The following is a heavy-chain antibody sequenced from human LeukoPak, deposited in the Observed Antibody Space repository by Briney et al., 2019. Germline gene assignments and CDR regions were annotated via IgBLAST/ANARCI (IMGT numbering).Heavy chain of an antibody. V-gene: IGHV4-39*07. Sequence: PSETLSLTCTVSGGSISSSSYYWGWIRQPPGKGLEWIGSIYYSGSTYYNPSLKSRVTISVDTSKNQFSLKLSSVTAADTAVYYCARVFAPDSAHGMDVWGQGTTVTVSS. J-gene: IGHJ6*02. CDR1: GGSISSSSYY. CDR2: IYYSGST. CDR3: ARVFAPDSAHGMDV. D-gene: IGHD2-21*01.